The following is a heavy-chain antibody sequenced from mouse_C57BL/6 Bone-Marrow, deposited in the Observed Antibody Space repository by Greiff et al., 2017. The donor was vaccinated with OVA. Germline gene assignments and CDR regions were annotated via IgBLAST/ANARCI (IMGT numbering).Heavy chain of an antibody. CDR3: TTVSPYSFDY. CDR1: GFNIKDDY. J-gene: IGHJ2*01. Sequence: VQLQQSGAELVRPGASVKLSCTASGFNIKDDYMNWVKQRPEQGLEWIGWIDPENGDTEYDSTFQSKAPITADTSSNTAYLPLSSLTSDDAAVYSCTTVSPYSFDYWGQGTTLTVSS. D-gene: IGHD6-2*01. CDR2: IDPENGDT. V-gene: IGHV14-4*01.